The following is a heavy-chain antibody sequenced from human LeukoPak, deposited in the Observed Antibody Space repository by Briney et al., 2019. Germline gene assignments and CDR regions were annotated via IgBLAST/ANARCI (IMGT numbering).Heavy chain of an antibody. V-gene: IGHV3-7*01. CDR2: INPAGSAK. CDR3: ARGVYTSGCDY. CDR1: GFTFSSYW. J-gene: IGHJ4*02. Sequence: GGSLRLSCEAYGFTFSSYWMNWVRQAPGKGLEWVANINPAGSAKYYVDSMKGRFTISRDNAKNSLYLQMDSLRAEDTAVYYCARGVYTSGCDYWGQGTLVTVSS. D-gene: IGHD6-19*01.